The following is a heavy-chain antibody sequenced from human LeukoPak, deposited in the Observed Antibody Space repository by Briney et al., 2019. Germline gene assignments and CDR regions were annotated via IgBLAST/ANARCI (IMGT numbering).Heavy chain of an antibody. V-gene: IGHV3-30*07. CDR3: ARGEGFYGSGSPYLMDV. Sequence: DSVKGRFAISRDNCRSTLYLQMNSLRAEDTAVYYCARGEGFYGSGSPYLMDVWGQGTTVTVSS. D-gene: IGHD3-10*01. J-gene: IGHJ6*02.